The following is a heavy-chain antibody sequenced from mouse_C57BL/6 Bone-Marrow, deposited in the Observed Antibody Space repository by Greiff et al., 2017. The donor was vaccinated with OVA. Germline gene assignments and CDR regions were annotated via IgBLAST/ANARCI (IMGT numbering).Heavy chain of an antibody. J-gene: IGHJ1*03. Sequence: EVKLLESGGGLVQSGRSLRLSCATSGFTFSDFYMEWVRQAPGKGLEWIAASRNKANDYTTEYSASVKGRFIVSRDTSQSILYLQMNALRAEDTAIEYYARDSATVEGGYFDVWGTGTTVTVSS. CDR2: SRNKANDYTT. CDR3: ARDSATVEGGYFDV. V-gene: IGHV7-1*01. CDR1: GFTFSDFY. D-gene: IGHD1-1*01.